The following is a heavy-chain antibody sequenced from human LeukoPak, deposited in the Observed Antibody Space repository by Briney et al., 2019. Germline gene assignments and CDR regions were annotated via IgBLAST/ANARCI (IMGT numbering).Heavy chain of an antibody. CDR2: ISSSSSTI. D-gene: IGHD3-3*01. Sequence: PGGSLRLSCAASGFTFSNYAMSWVRQAPGKGLEWVSYISSSSSTIYYADSVKGRFTISRDNAKNSLYLQMNSLRAEDTAVYYCARSRNTYYDFWSGYYAFFDYWGQGTLVTVSS. CDR1: GFTFSNYA. V-gene: IGHV3-48*01. CDR3: ARSRNTYYDFWSGYYAFFDY. J-gene: IGHJ4*02.